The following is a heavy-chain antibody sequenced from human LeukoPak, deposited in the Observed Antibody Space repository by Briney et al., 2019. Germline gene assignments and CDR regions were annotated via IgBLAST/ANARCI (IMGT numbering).Heavy chain of an antibody. CDR1: GFTFSSYS. J-gene: IGHJ4*02. CDR2: ISSSSSTI. CDR3: ARAASLFYGDYCFDY. D-gene: IGHD4-17*01. V-gene: IGHV3-48*04. Sequence: GGSLRLSCAASGFTFSSYSMNWVRQAPGKGLEWVSYISSSSSTIYYADSVKGRFTISRDNAKNSLYLQMNSLRAEDTAVYYCARAASLFYGDYCFDYWGQGTLVTVSS.